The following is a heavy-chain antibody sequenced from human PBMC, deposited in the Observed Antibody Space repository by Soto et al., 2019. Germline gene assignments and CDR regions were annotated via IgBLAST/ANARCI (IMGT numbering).Heavy chain of an antibody. D-gene: IGHD3-16*01. V-gene: IGHV4-30-2*01. Sequence: SETLSLTCAVSGGSISSGGYSWSWIRQPPGKGLEWIGYIYHSGSTYYNPSLKSRVTISVDRSKNQFSLKLSSVTAADTAVYYCARLLTDYYYYGMDVWGQGTTVTASS. CDR1: GGSISSGGYS. J-gene: IGHJ6*02. CDR2: IYHSGST. CDR3: ARLLTDYYYYGMDV.